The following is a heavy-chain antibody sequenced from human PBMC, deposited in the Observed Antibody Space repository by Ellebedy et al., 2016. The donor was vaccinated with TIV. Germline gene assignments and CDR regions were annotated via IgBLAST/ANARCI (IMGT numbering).Heavy chain of an antibody. CDR3: ARGPSTSAHLDS. J-gene: IGHJ4*02. CDR1: GITVSSNY. CDR2: IYSSGGT. V-gene: IGHV3-53*01. Sequence: GGSLRLSCAASGITVSSNYMSWVRQAPGRGLEWVSTIYSSGGTYYAGSVKGRFTISRDNSKNTLFLQMNSLRAEDTAVYYCARGPSTSAHLDSWGQGALVIVSS.